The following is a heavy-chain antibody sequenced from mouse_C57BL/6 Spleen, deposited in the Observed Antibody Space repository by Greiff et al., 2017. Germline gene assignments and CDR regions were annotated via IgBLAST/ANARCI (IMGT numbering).Heavy chain of an antibody. Sequence: QVQLQQPGAELVRPGSSVKLSCKASGYTFTSYWMDWVKQRPGQGLEWIGNIYPSDSETHYNQKFKDKATLTVDKSSSTAYMQLSSLTSEDSAVYYCARWRFVTTVVGGAMDYWGQGTSVTVSS. D-gene: IGHD1-1*01. CDR3: ARWRFVTTVVGGAMDY. V-gene: IGHV1-61*01. CDR1: GYTFTSYW. J-gene: IGHJ4*01. CDR2: IYPSDSET.